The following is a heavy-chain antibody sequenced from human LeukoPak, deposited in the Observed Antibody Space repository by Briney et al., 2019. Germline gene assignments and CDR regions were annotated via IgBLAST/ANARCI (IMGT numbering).Heavy chain of an antibody. D-gene: IGHD3-3*01. CDR2: IYTGGNT. V-gene: IGHV3-66*01. CDR1: GFSVSRNY. CDR3: ARVPADFYYMDV. Sequence: GGSLRLSCAASGFSVSRNYMSWVRQAPGKGLEWVSVIYTGGNTYYADSVKGRFAISRDSSKNTLYLQMQSLRAEDTAVYYYARVPADFYYMDVWGEGTTVTISS. J-gene: IGHJ6*03.